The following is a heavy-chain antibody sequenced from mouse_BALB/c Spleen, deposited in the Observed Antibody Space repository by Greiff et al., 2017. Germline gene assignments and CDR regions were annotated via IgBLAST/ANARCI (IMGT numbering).Heavy chain of an antibody. Sequence: EVQLQQSGAELVKPGASVKLSCTASGFNIKDTYMHWVKQRPEQGLEWIGRIDPANGNTKYDPKFQGKATITADTSSNTAYLQLSSLTSEDTAVYYCARSHYDYGGYAMDYWGQGTSVTVSS. CDR2: IDPANGNT. V-gene: IGHV14-3*02. J-gene: IGHJ4*01. CDR3: ARSHYDYGGYAMDY. D-gene: IGHD2-4*01. CDR1: GFNIKDTY.